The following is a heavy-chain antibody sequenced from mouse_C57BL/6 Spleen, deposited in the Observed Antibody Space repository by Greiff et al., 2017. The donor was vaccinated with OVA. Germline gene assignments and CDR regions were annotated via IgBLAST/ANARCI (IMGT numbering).Heavy chain of an antibody. D-gene: IGHD2-5*01. CDR1: DSEVFPIAY. V-gene: IGHV15-2*01. Sequence: VQLQQSGSELRSPGSSVKLSCKDFDSEVFPIAYMSWVRQKPGHGFEWIGGILPSIGRTIYGEKFEDKATLDADTLSNTAYLELNSLTSEDSAIYYCARKGANYSNYVDWYFDVWGTGTTVTVSS. CDR3: ARKGANYSNYVDWYFDV. CDR2: ILPSIGRT. J-gene: IGHJ1*03.